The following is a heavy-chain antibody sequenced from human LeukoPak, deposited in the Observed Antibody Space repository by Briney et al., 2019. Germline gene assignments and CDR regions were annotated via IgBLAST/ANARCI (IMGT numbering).Heavy chain of an antibody. V-gene: IGHV4-39*01. Sequence: PSETVSLTCTVSGGSISSISYYWGWIRQPPGKGLGRNGSICYSGSTYYSPSLKNGVTISVDTSKNQFSLKLSSVTAADTAVYYCARQPGYCSSTSCSNNWFDPWGQGTLVTVSS. D-gene: IGHD2-2*01. J-gene: IGHJ5*02. CDR1: GGSISSISYY. CDR2: ICYSGST. CDR3: ARQPGYCSSTSCSNNWFDP.